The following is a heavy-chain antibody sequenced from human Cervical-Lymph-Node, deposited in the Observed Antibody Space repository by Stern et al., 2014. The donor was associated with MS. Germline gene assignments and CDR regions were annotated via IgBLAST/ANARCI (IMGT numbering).Heavy chain of an antibody. Sequence: VQLVESGAEVKKPGASVKVSCKASGYTFTSYGISWVRQAPGQGLEWVGIISSNNGNTNYPWKLQRRVTITTDTSTSTACMELRSLRSDDTAVYYCARGLLGSDNTFDIWGQGTMVTVSS. D-gene: IGHD2-21*01. V-gene: IGHV1-18*01. CDR3: ARGLLGSDNTFDI. CDR2: ISSNNGNT. J-gene: IGHJ3*02. CDR1: GYTFTSYG.